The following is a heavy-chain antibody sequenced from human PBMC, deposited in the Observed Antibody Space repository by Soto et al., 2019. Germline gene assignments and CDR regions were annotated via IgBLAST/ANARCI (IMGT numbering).Heavy chain of an antibody. J-gene: IGHJ4*02. V-gene: IGHV1-2*02. Sequence: ASVKVSCKASGYTFTGYYMHWVRQAPGQGLEWMGWINPNSGGTNYAQKFQGRVTMTRDTSISTAYMELSRLRSDDTAVYYCARVGGSVADFYYLDYWGQGTLVTVSS. CDR2: INPNSGGT. D-gene: IGHD3-3*01. CDR1: GYTFTGYY. CDR3: ARVGGSVADFYYLDY.